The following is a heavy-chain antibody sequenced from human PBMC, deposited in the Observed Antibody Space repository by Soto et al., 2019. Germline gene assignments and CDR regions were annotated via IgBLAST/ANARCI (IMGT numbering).Heavy chain of an antibody. CDR2: FDPEDGKT. CDR3: ASGSYDFWSGYYPYYYYYGMDV. Sequence: GASVKVSCKVSGYTLTELSMHWVRQAPGKGLEWMGGFDPEDGKTNYAQKFQGRVTMTADESTSTAYMELSSLRSEDTAVYYCASGSYDFWSGYYPYYYYYGMDVWGQGTTVTVSS. J-gene: IGHJ6*02. CDR1: GYTLTELS. V-gene: IGHV1-24*01. D-gene: IGHD3-3*01.